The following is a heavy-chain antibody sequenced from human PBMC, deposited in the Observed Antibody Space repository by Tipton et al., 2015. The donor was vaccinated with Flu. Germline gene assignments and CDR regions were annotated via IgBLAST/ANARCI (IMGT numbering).Heavy chain of an antibody. Sequence: QLVQSGAEVKKPGASVKVSCRASGYTFKSYGVSWVRQAPGQGLEWMGWISAYSDNTHYAQKFQGRVAMTTDTSTSTAYMELRSLRSDDTAVYFCARDMPQGIVVIPPAKRFDYWGQGTLVTVSS. J-gene: IGHJ4*02. CDR3: ARDMPQGIVVIPPAKRFDY. D-gene: IGHD2-2*01. V-gene: IGHV1-18*01. CDR2: ISAYSDNT. CDR1: GYTFKSYG.